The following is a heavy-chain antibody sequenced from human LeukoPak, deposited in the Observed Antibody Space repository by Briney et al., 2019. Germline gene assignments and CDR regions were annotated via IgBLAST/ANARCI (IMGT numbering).Heavy chain of an antibody. J-gene: IGHJ4*02. CDR1: GFTFSDYY. V-gene: IGHV3-11*04. CDR3: ARDGVLRSYYFDY. D-gene: IGHD3-3*01. CDR2: ISSSGSTT. Sequence: GGSLRLSCAASGFTFSDYYMSWIRQAPGKGLECVSYISSSGSTTYHADSVKGRFTIFRDNAKNSLYLQMSSLRAEDTAVYYCARDGVLRSYYFDYWGQGTLVTVSS.